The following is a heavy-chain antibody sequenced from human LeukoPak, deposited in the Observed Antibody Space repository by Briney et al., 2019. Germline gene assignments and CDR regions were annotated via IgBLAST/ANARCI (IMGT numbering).Heavy chain of an antibody. CDR3: ASGHYYGSGSYPDY. CDR2: ISYDGSNK. Sequence: QPGRSLRLSCAASGFTFSSYAMHWVRQAPGKGLEWVAVISYDGSNKYYAGSVKGRFTISRDNSKNTLYLQMNSLRAEDTAVYYCASGHYYGSGSYPDYWGQGTLVTVSS. J-gene: IGHJ4*02. CDR1: GFTFSSYA. D-gene: IGHD3-10*01. V-gene: IGHV3-30*04.